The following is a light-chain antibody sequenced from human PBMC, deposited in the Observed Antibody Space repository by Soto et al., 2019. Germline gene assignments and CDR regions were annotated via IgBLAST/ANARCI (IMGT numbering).Light chain of an antibody. V-gene: IGLV2-8*01. CDR2: EVS. CDR1: SSDVGGYNY. J-gene: IGLJ2*01. Sequence: QSALTQPPSASGSPGQSVTISCTGSSSDVGGYNYVSWYQQHPGKAPKLMIYEVSRRPSGVPDRLSGSNSGNTASLTVSGLQAVDEADYYCSSYGGSNTVVFGGGTKVTVL. CDR3: SSYGGSNTVV.